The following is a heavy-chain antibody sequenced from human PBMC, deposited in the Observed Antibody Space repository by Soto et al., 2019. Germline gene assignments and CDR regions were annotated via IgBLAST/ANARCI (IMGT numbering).Heavy chain of an antibody. V-gene: IGHV3-21*01. Sequence: AGGSLRLSCAASGFTFSSYSMNWVRQAPGKGLEWVSSISSSSSYIYYADSVKGRFTISRDNAKNSLYLQMNSLRAEDTAVYYCARGGGYDWDYFDYWGQGTLVTVSS. J-gene: IGHJ4*02. CDR2: ISSSSSYI. CDR3: ARGGGYDWDYFDY. D-gene: IGHD5-12*01. CDR1: GFTFSSYS.